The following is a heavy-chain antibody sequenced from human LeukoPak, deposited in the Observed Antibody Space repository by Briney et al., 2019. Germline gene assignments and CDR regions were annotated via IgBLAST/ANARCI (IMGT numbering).Heavy chain of an antibody. CDR1: GYTFTGYY. D-gene: IGHD3-10*01. V-gene: IGHV1-2*02. CDR2: INPNSGGT. CDR3: ARAPFDSHWPDV. Sequence: ASVKVSCKASGYTFTGYYMHWVRQAPGQGLEWMGWINPNSGGTNYAQKFQGRVTMTRDTSISTAYMELSRLRSDDTAVYYCARAPFDSHWPDVWGKGTTVTVSS. J-gene: IGHJ6*04.